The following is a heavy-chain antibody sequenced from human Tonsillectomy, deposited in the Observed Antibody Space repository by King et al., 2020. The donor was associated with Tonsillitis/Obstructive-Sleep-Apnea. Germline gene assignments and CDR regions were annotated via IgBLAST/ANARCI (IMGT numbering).Heavy chain of an antibody. J-gene: IGHJ4*02. CDR1: GFTFSSYS. V-gene: IGHV3-48*02. D-gene: IGHD2-15*01. Sequence: VQLVESGGGLVQPGGSLRLSCAASGFTFSSYSMNWVRQAPGKGLEWVSYISTSSSTIYYADSVKGRFTISRDNAKNSLYLQMNSLRDEDTAVYYCARDRGYCSGGSCSFDYWGQGTLVTVSS. CDR2: ISTSSSTI. CDR3: ARDRGYCSGGSCSFDY.